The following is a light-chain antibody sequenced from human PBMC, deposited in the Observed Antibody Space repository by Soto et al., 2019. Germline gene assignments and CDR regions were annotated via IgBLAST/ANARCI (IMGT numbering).Light chain of an antibody. Sequence: QAVVTREPSFSVSPGGTVTLTCGLSSGPVFTSSYPNWYQQTPGQAPRTLIFNTNTRSSGVPDRFSGSILGDKAALTITGAQADDDSYYYCLLYLGGGIWVFGGGTKVTVL. CDR3: LLYLGGGIWV. CDR1: SGPVFTSSY. CDR2: NTN. J-gene: IGLJ3*02. V-gene: IGLV8-61*01.